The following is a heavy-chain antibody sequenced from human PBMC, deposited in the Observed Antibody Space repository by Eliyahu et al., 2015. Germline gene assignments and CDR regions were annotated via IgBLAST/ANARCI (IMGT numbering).Heavy chain of an antibody. V-gene: IGHV4-31*03. D-gene: IGHD3-10*01. J-gene: IGHJ4*02. CDR2: IYYSGST. CDR3: ARWFGETPGGYFDY. CDR1: GGSISSGGYY. Sequence: QVQLQESGPGLVKPSQTLSLTCTVSGGSISSGGYYWSWXRQHPGKGLEWIGYIYYSGSTYYNPSLKSRVTISVDTSKNQFSLKLSSVTAADTAVYYCARWFGETPGGYFDYWGQGTLVTVSS.